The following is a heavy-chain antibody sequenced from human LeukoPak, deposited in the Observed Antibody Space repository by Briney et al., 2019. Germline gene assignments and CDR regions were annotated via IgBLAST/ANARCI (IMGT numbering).Heavy chain of an antibody. J-gene: IGHJ4*02. Sequence: PGGSLRLSCAASGFTFRNHAMNWVRQPPGKGLEWIGEINHSGSTNYNPSLKSRVTISVDTSKNQFSLKLSSVTAADTAVYYCASRAKPIDSSGTYLFDYWGQGTLVTVSS. D-gene: IGHD3-22*01. CDR1: GFTFRNHA. CDR3: ASRAKPIDSSGTYLFDY. V-gene: IGHV4-34*01. CDR2: INHSGST.